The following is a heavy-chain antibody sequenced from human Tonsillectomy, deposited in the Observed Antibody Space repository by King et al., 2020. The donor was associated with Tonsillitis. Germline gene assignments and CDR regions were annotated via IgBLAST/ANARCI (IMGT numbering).Heavy chain of an antibody. J-gene: IGHJ3*02. CDR2: ISSSNSHI. CDR3: ARAGDRSGYYYSI. V-gene: IGHV3-21*01. Sequence: DVQLVESGGGLVKPGGSLRLSCAASGFTFSSYSMNWVRQAPGKGLEWVSSISSSNSHIYYANSVKGRFSISRDNAKNSLYLQMNSLRAEDTAVYYCARAGDRSGYYYSIWGQGTLVTVSS. CDR1: GFTFSSYS. D-gene: IGHD3-22*01.